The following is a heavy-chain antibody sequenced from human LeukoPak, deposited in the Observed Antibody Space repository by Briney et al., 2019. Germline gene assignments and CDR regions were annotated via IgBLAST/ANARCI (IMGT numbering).Heavy chain of an antibody. CDR3: ATDDRVDTALYRFDY. Sequence: ASVKVSCKVSGYTLTELSMHWVRQAPGKGLEWMGGFDPEDGEAIYAQKFQGRVTMTEDTSTDTAYMELSSLRSEDTAVYYCATDDRVDTALYRFDYWGQGTLVTVSS. CDR2: FDPEDGEA. D-gene: IGHD5-18*01. J-gene: IGHJ4*02. V-gene: IGHV1-24*01. CDR1: GYTLTELS.